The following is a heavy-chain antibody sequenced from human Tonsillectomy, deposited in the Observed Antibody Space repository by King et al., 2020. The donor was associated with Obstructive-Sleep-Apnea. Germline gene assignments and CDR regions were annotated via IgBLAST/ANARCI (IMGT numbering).Heavy chain of an antibody. CDR3: ARDARIAAAGTYYGMDV. CDR1: GFTFSSYA. CDR2: ISYDGSNK. D-gene: IGHD6-13*01. V-gene: IGHV3-30*04. Sequence: VQLVESGGGVVQPGRSLRLSCAASGFTFSSYAMHWVRQDPGKGLEWVAVISYDGSNKYYADSVKGRFTISRDNSKNTLYLQMNSLRAEDTAVYYCARDARIAAAGTYYGMDVWGQGTTVTVSS. J-gene: IGHJ6*02.